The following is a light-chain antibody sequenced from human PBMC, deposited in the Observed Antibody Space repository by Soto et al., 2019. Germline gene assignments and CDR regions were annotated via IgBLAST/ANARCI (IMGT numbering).Light chain of an antibody. CDR2: DAS. Sequence: DIQVTQSPYTLSASVGDRVTITCRASQSISGWLAWYQQKPGKAPKLLIYDASSLESGVPSRFNGSGSGTEFTLTISRLQPDDFATYYCQQYNSYSVNAFGQGTKLEIK. CDR1: QSISGW. J-gene: IGKJ2*01. CDR3: QQYNSYSVNA. V-gene: IGKV1-5*01.